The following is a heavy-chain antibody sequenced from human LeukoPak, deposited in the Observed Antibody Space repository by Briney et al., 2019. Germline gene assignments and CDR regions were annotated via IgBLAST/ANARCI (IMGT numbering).Heavy chain of an antibody. CDR1: GYTFTSYG. D-gene: IGHD6-13*01. V-gene: IGHV1-18*01. Sequence: GASVKVSCKASGYTFTSYGISWVRQAPGQGLEWMGWISAYNGNTNYAQKLQGRVTMTTDTSTSTAYVELRSLRSDDTAVYYCARLYSSSWYGWFDPWGQGTLVTVSS. CDR3: ARLYSSSWYGWFDP. CDR2: ISAYNGNT. J-gene: IGHJ5*02.